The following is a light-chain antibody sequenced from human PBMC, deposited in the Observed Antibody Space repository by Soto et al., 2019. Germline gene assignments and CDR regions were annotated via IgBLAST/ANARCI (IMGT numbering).Light chain of an antibody. Sequence: DIVMTQSPLSLPVTPGEPASISCRSSQSLLHSNGYNYLDWYLQKPGQSPQLLIYLGSNRGSGVSDRFSGSGSGTDFTLKISRVEAEDVGVYYCMQALQIRTFGQGTKVEIK. CDR3: MQALQIRT. CDR1: QSLLHSNGYNY. CDR2: LGS. J-gene: IGKJ1*01. V-gene: IGKV2-28*01.